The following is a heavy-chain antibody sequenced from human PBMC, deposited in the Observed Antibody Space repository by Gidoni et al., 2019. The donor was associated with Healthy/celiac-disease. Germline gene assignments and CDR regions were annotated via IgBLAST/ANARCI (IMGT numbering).Heavy chain of an antibody. J-gene: IGHJ5*02. CDR2: INPNSGGT. D-gene: IGHD3-10*01. Sequence: QVQLVQSGAEVKKPGASVKVSCKASGYTFTGYYMHWVRQAPGQGLAWMGWINPNSGGTNYAQKFQGWVTMTRDTSISTAYMELSRLRSDDTAVYYCARAGGGYYGSGSYYEDWFDPWGQGTLVTVSS. CDR1: GYTFTGYY. CDR3: ARAGGGYYGSGSYYEDWFDP. V-gene: IGHV1-2*04.